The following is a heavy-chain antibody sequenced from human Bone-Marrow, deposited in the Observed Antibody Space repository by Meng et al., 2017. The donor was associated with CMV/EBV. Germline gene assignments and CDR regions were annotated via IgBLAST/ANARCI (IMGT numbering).Heavy chain of an antibody. D-gene: IGHD2-2*01. CDR2: IRYDGSND. CDR1: GFSFSTYA. CDR3: AKDQVRVGEYHYYGMDV. Sequence: LALTCAASGFSFSTYAMHWVRQAPGKGLEGVTFIRYDGSNDNYVDSVQGRFTISRDNCRNTLYLQMHSLRAEDTAVYYCAKDQVRVGEYHYYGMDVWGQGTTVTVSS. V-gene: IGHV3-30*02. J-gene: IGHJ6*02.